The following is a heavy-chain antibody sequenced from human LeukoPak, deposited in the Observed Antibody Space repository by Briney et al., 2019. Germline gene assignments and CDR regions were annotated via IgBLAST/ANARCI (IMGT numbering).Heavy chain of an antibody. J-gene: IGHJ4*02. CDR1: GFTFSDSW. Sequence: GGSLRLSCAASGFTFSDSWIHWVRQAPGKGPEWLSRTSKDGSDTVYADSAKGRLTASRDNAKNTVYLELTNLRPDDTALYYCARGGYSGSYYRFSWGRGTLVTLAS. CDR2: TSKDGSDT. V-gene: IGHV3-74*01. CDR3: ARGGYSGSYYRFS. D-gene: IGHD6-25*01.